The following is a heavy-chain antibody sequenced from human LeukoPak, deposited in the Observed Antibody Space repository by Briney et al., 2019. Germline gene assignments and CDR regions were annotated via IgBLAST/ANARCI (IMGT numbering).Heavy chain of an antibody. CDR2: ISYDGTNK. V-gene: IGHV3-30*18. CDR3: AKDQGAAAGYYYGLDV. Sequence: GGSLRLSSAASRFTFSSYGMHSVRQAPGKGLEWLAVISYDGTNKYYADSVKGRFTISRDNSKNTLFLQVNSLTAEDRALYYCAKDQGAAAGYYYGLDVWGQGTTVTVSS. J-gene: IGHJ6*02. D-gene: IGHD6-13*01. CDR1: RFTFSSYG.